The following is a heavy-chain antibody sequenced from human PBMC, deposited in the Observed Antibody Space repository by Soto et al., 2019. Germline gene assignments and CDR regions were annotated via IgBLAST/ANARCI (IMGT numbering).Heavy chain of an antibody. D-gene: IGHD5-12*01. J-gene: IGHJ6*02. CDR2: IYHSGST. V-gene: IGHV4-30-2*01. CDR3: ARRRGFPYYYGMDV. Sequence: SETLSLTCTVSGGSISSGGYYWSWIRQPPGKGLEWIGYIYHSGSTYYNPSLKSRVTISVDRSKNQFSLKLSSVTAADTAVYYCARRRGFPYYYGMDVWGQGTTVTVSS. CDR1: GGSISSGGYY.